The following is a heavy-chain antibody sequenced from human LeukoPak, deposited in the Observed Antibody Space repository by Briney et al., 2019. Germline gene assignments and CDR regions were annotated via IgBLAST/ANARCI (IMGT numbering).Heavy chain of an antibody. J-gene: IGHJ4*02. CDR3: ASSYDFWSGYWLGRLDY. CDR2: IYSGGST. D-gene: IGHD3-3*01. Sequence: GGSLRLSCAASGFTVSSNYMSWVRQAPGKGLEWVSVIYSGGSTYYADSVKGRFTISRDNSKNTLYLQMNSLRAEDTAVYYCASSYDFWSGYWLGRLDYWGQGTLVTVSS. V-gene: IGHV3-53*01. CDR1: GFTVSSNY.